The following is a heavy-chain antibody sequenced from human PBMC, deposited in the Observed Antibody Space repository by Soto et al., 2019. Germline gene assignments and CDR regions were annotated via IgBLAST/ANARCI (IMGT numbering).Heavy chain of an antibody. CDR1: GDSVSSNSAA. CDR3: GGAQTTGGNTWYFDF. V-gene: IGHV6-1*01. D-gene: IGHD6-13*01. CDR2: TYYRSKWYN. Sequence: SQTLSLTCAISGDSVSSNSAAWNWIRQSPSRGLEWLGRTYYRSKWYNDYAVSVKSRITINPDTSKNQFSLQLNSVTPEDTAVFYCGGAQTTGGNTWYFDFWAKGTLVTVSS. J-gene: IGHJ4*02.